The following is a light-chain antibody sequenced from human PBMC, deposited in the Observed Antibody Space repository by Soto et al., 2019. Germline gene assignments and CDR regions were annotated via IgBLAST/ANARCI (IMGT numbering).Light chain of an antibody. CDR1: QRVSNH. V-gene: IGKV3-15*01. CDR3: HQYNNWPWT. Sequence: ETVMTQSPVTLSVSPGDTATLSCRASQRVSNHFAWYQQKPGQAPRLLIYAASTRAAGAPVRFSGSGSETEFTLTIRSLQSEDFALYYCHQYNNWPWTFGQGTKVDIK. J-gene: IGKJ1*01. CDR2: AAS.